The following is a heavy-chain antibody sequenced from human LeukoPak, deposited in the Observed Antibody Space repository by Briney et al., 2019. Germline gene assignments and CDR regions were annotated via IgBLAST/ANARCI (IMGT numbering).Heavy chain of an antibody. J-gene: IGHJ5*02. CDR1: GFTFSSFS. D-gene: IGHD3-22*01. Sequence: GGSLRLSCAASGFTFSSFSMNWVRQAPGKGLEWVSVISGGGSSTNYADSVKGRFTISRENPKNTLYLQMNSLRAEDTAVYYCAHTDSYYFDSGMVSWGQGALVTVSS. CDR3: AHTDSYYFDSGMVS. CDR2: ISGGGSST. V-gene: IGHV3-23*01.